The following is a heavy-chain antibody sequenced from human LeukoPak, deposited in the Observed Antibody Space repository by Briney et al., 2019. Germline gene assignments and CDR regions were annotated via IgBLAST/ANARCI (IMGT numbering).Heavy chain of an antibody. CDR3: AKGGAATRYGMDV. J-gene: IGHJ6*02. CDR2: ISGSGGST. CDR1: GFSFSGYG. Sequence: GGSLRLSCAASGFSFSGYGMHWVRQAPGKGLEWVSAISGSGGSTYYADSVKGRFTISRDNSKNTLYLQMNSLRAEDTAVYYCAKGGAATRYGMDVWGQGTTVTVSS. V-gene: IGHV3-23*01. D-gene: IGHD2-15*01.